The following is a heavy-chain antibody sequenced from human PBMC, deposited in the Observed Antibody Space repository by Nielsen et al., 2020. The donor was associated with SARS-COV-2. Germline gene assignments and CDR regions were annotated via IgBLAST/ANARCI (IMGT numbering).Heavy chain of an antibody. CDR1: EFTFSGSA. CDR3: TTRADFDY. Sequence: GGSLRLSCAASEFTFSGSAMHWVRQASGKGLEWVGRIRSKANSYATAYAASVKGRFTISRDDSKNTAYLQMNSLKTEDTAVYYCTTRADFDYWGQGTLVTVSS. J-gene: IGHJ4*02. V-gene: IGHV3-73*01. CDR2: IRSKANSYAT.